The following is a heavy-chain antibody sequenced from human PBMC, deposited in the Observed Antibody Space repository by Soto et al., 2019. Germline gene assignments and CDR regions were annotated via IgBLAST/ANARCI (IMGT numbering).Heavy chain of an antibody. CDR2: IYYSGTT. V-gene: IGHV4-61*01. CDR3: ARLHFDSSGYYPYYFDY. CDR1: GGSVSSASYY. Sequence: SETLSLTCTVSGGSVSSASYYWSWIRQPPGKRLEWIGYIYYSGTTNYNPSLKSRDTISVDTSKNQFSMRLSSVTAADTAVYYCARLHFDSSGYYPYYFDYRGRGTLVTVSS. J-gene: IGHJ4*02. D-gene: IGHD3-22*01.